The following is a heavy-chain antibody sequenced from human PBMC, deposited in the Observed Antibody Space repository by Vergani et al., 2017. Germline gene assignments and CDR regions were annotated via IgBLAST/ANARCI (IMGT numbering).Heavy chain of an antibody. Sequence: QVQLVESGGGVVQPGRSLRLSCAASGFTFSSYGMHWVRQAPGKGLEWVAVISYDGSNKYYADSVKGRFTISRDNSKNTLYLQMNSLRAEDTAVYYCAKTVTTCDYYYYMDVWGKGTTVTVSS. V-gene: IGHV3-30*18. CDR1: GFTFSSYG. D-gene: IGHD4-17*01. CDR2: ISYDGSNK. J-gene: IGHJ6*03. CDR3: AKTVTTCDYYYYMDV.